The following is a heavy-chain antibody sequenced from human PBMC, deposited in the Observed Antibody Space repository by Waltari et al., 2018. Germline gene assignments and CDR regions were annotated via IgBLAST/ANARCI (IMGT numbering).Heavy chain of an antibody. J-gene: IGHJ4*02. CDR2: INPNSGGT. V-gene: IGHV1-2*02. CDR3: ARDLAAAGISRDFDY. D-gene: IGHD6-13*01. Sequence: QVQLVQSGAEVKKPGASVKVSCKASGYTFTGYYMHWVRQAPGQGLEWMGGINPNSGGTNYAQKFQGRVTMTRDTSISTAYMELSRLRSDDTAVYYCARDLAAAGISRDFDYWGQGTLVTVSS. CDR1: GYTFTGYY.